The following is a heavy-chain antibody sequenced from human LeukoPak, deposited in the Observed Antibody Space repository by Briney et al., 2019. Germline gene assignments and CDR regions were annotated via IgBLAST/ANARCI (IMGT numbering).Heavy chain of an antibody. J-gene: IGHJ4*02. CDR2: ISSSSSYI. D-gene: IGHD6-6*01. CDR3: AGRRNHEYSSSYDFDY. Sequence: GGSLRLSCAASGFTFSSYSMNWVRQAPGKGLEWVSSISSSSSYIYYADSVKGRFTISRDNAENPLYLQMNSLRAEDTAVYYCAGRRNHEYSSSYDFDYWGQGALVTVSS. V-gene: IGHV3-21*01. CDR1: GFTFSSYS.